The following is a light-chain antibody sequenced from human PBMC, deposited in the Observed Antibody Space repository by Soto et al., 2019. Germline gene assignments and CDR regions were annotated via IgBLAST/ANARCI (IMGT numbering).Light chain of an antibody. Sequence: QSALTQPPSASGSPGQSVTISCTGTSSDIGIYDFVSWYQQHPGKAPKLLIYEVSKRPSGVPDRFSGSKSGNTASLTVSDLQTEDAADYYCSAYAGTNDLGVFGGGTKLNVL. CDR3: SAYAGTNDLGV. J-gene: IGLJ3*02. V-gene: IGLV2-8*01. CDR1: SSDIGIYDF. CDR2: EVS.